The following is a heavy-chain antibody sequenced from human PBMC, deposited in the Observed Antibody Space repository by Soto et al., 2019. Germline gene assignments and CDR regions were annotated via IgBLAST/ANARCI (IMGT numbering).Heavy chain of an antibody. J-gene: IGHJ4*02. CDR2: ISGSGDST. CDR3: AKGRSDLLPAAINY. V-gene: IGHV3-23*01. CDR1: GLTLSNYA. D-gene: IGHD2-2*01. Sequence: GGSLRLSCAASGLTLSNYAMSWVRQAPGKGLEWVSGISGSGDSTYYADSVKGRFTISRGNSKKTLYLQMHSLRAEDTAVYYCAKGRSDLLPAAINYSGQGALVTVSS.